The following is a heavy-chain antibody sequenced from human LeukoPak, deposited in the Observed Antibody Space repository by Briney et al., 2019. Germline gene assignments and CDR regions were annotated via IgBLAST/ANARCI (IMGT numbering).Heavy chain of an antibody. J-gene: IGHJ4*02. CDR2: IYYSGST. Sequence: SQTLSLTCTVSGGSISSGGYYWSWIRQHLGTGLEWIGYIYYSGSTYYNPSLKSRVTISVDTSKNQFSLKLSSVTAADTAVYYCARARRRRGGRFDYWGQGTLVTVSS. CDR1: GGSISSGGYY. CDR3: ARARRRRGGRFDY. V-gene: IGHV4-31*03. D-gene: IGHD2-15*01.